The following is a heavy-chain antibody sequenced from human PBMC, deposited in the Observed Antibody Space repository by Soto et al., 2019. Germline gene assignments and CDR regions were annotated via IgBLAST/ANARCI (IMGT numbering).Heavy chain of an antibody. Sequence: SETLSLTCAVSGYFFSSXXXWGWIRQPPGKGLEWIGSVYQSGSTYYNPSLKSRVSTSVDTSKNQFSLKLSSVTAADTAVYYCARAAYGGSTLFDYWGRGALVTVS. CDR1: GYFFSSXXX. D-gene: IGHD3-16*01. CDR2: VYQSGST. CDR3: ARAAYGGSTLFDY. V-gene: IGHV4-38-2*01. J-gene: IGHJ4*02.